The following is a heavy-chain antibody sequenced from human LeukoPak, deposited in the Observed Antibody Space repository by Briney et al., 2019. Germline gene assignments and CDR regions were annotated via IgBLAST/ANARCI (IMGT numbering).Heavy chain of an antibody. CDR2: IYSSGST. J-gene: IGHJ4*02. CDR3: ARGGYCGGDCYVDY. Sequence: SETLSLTCTVSGGSISSYYWNWIRQPAGKGLEWFGRIYSSGSTNYNPSLKSRVTMSVDTSKNQFSLKLSSVTAADTAVYYCARGGYCGGDCYVDYWGQGTLVTVSS. V-gene: IGHV4-4*07. CDR1: GGSISSYY. D-gene: IGHD2-21*02.